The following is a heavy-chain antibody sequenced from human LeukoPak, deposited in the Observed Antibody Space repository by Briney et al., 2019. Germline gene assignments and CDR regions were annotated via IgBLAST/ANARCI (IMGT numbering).Heavy chain of an antibody. CDR2: ISGSGGST. D-gene: IGHD2-15*01. J-gene: IGHJ4*02. V-gene: IGHV3-23*01. Sequence: RSGGSLRLSCAASGFTSSSYAMSWDRQAPGKGLEWVSGISGSGGSTNYAGSVKGRFTIYKDSSKNMMYLQMNSLRAEDTAVYYCAKDTSWIVAATFDYWGQGTLVTVSS. CDR1: GFTSSSYA. CDR3: AKDTSWIVAATFDY.